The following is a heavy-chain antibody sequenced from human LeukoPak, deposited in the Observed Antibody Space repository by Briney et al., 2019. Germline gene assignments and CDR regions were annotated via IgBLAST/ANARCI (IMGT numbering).Heavy chain of an antibody. D-gene: IGHD6-13*01. CDR1: GFTFDDYA. Sequence: GGSLRLSCAASGFTFDDYAMHWVRQAPGNGLEWVSGISWNSGSIGYADSVKGRFTISRDNAKNSLYLQMNSLRAEDTALYYCAKDIVGAAGKKRGYYYYYGMDVWGQGTTVTVSS. CDR2: ISWNSGSI. V-gene: IGHV3-9*01. CDR3: AKDIVGAAGKKRGYYYYYGMDV. J-gene: IGHJ6*02.